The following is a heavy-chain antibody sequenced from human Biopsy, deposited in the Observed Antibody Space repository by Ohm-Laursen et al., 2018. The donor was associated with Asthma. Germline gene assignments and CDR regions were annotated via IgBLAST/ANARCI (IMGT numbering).Heavy chain of an antibody. CDR1: GYTFNSAG. V-gene: IGHV1-18*01. J-gene: IGHJ6*02. Sequence: ASAKVSCKTSGYTFNSAGITWVRQAPGQGLEWMGWISVYNGNTKVAQKLQDRVTMITDTSTSTAYMELRSLRSDDTAVYFCARAVDYSHYYGIDVWGQGTAVTVS. CDR3: ARAVDYSHYYGIDV. CDR2: ISVYNGNT. D-gene: IGHD3-10*01.